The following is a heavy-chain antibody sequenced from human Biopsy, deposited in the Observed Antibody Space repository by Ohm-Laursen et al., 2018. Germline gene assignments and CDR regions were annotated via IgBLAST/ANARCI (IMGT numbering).Heavy chain of an antibody. Sequence: SQTLSLTCTVSRVSITGGRYYWNWIRHHPGKGLEWIWNIFYSANTYYNPSLKSRVTISVDTSKNQFSLNLSSVTAADTHVYYCARLGSGDYFPTFFDFWGQGALVTVSS. CDR2: IFYSANT. V-gene: IGHV4-31*03. J-gene: IGHJ4*02. CDR3: ARLGSGDYFPTFFDF. D-gene: IGHD5-12*01. CDR1: RVSITGGRYY.